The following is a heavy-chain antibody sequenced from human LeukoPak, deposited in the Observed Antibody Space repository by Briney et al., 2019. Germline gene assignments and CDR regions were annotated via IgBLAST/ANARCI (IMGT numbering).Heavy chain of an antibody. CDR3: ARDRLAVAELDY. CDR1: GFTFSSYA. Sequence: GGSLRLSCAASGFTFSSYAMHWVRQAPGKGLEWVAVISYDGSNKYYADSVKGRFTISRDNSKNTLYLQMNSLRAEDTAMYYCARDRLAVAELDYWGQGTLVTVSS. J-gene: IGHJ4*02. D-gene: IGHD6-19*01. V-gene: IGHV3-30-3*01. CDR2: ISYDGSNK.